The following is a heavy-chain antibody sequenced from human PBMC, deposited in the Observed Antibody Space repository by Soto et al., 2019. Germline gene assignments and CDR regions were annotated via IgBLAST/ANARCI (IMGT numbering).Heavy chain of an antibody. CDR2: ISAYNGNT. J-gene: IGHJ5*02. V-gene: IGHV1-18*01. CDR1: GYTFTSYG. CDR3: ARAPWDYGDPHGRFDP. D-gene: IGHD4-17*01. Sequence: QVQLVQSGAEVKKPGASVKVSCKASGYTFTSYGISWVRQAPGQGLEWMGWISAYNGNTNYAQKLQGRVTMTTDTTTSTANMELRSLRSDDTAVYYCARAPWDYGDPHGRFDPWGQGTLVTVSS.